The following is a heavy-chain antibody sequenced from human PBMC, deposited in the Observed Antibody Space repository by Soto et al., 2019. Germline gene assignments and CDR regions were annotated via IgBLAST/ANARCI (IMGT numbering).Heavy chain of an antibody. J-gene: IGHJ4*02. D-gene: IGHD6-13*01. CDR3: VAYNSQWGIH. Sequence: GGSLRLSCAASGFRFSNYWMNWVRQAPGKGLEWVANIKYDGSERDYVDSVEGRFIISRDNAKNSLDLQMNSLRAEDTAVYYCVAYNSQWGIHWGQGTLVTVSS. CDR1: GFRFSNYW. V-gene: IGHV3-7*01. CDR2: IKYDGSER.